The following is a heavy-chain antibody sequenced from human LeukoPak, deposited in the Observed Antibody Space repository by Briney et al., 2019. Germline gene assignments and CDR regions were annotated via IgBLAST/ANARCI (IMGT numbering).Heavy chain of an antibody. CDR2: IYHSGST. CDR3: ARVRSGSSTNCFDP. V-gene: IGHV4-38-2*02. CDR1: SYSVRSAYY. J-gene: IGHJ5*02. Sequence: SETLSLTCIVSSYSVRSAYYWGWIRQPPGKGLEWIGNIYHSGSTYYNSSLKSRVTISVDTSKNQFSLMLNSLTAADTAVYYCARVRSGSSTNCFDPWGQGTLVTVSS. D-gene: IGHD3-3*01.